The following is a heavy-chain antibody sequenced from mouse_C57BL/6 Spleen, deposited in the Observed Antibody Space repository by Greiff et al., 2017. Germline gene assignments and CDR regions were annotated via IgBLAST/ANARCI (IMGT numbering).Heavy chain of an antibody. D-gene: IGHD1-1*01. CDR2: ISDGGSYT. CDR3: ASSSPYYYAMDY. Sequence: EVMLVESGGGLVKPGGSLKLSCAASGFTFSSYAMSWVRQTPEKRLEWVATISDGGSYTYYPDNVKGRFTISRDNAKNNLYLQMSHLKSEDTAMYYCASSSPYYYAMDYWGQGTSVTVSS. CDR1: GFTFSSYA. J-gene: IGHJ4*01. V-gene: IGHV5-4*03.